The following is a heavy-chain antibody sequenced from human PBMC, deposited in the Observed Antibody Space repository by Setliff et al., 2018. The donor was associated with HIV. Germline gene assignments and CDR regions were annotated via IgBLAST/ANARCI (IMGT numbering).Heavy chain of an antibody. CDR1: GYTFTSYY. CDR2: INPSGGST. J-gene: IGHJ2*01. V-gene: IGHV1-46*01. CDR3: ARESGDYSDYSDWYFDL. D-gene: IGHD4-17*01. Sequence: ASVKVSCKASGYTFTSYYMHWVRQAPGQGLEWMGIINPSGGSTSYAQRFQGRVTMTTDTSTSTVYMELSSLRSEDTAVYYCARESGDYSDYSDWYFDLWGRGTLVTVSS.